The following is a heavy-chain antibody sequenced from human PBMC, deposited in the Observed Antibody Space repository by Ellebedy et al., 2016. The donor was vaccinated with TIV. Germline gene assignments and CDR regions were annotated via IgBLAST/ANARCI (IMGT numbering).Heavy chain of an antibody. CDR1: GFTFSDYY. CDR2: ITSSGSYT. D-gene: IGHD2-8*01. CDR3: ARDAGNGVNFGMDV. V-gene: IGHV3-11*06. J-gene: IGHJ6*02. Sequence: GESLKISXAASGFTFSDYYMSWIRQAPGKGLEWVSYITSSGSYTNYADSVKGRFTTSRDNAKKSLYLQMNSLRAEDTAVYYCARDAGNGVNFGMDVWGQGTTVTVSS.